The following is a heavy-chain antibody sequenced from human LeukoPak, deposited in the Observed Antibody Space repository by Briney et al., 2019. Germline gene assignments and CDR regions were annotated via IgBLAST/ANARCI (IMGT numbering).Heavy chain of an antibody. CDR2: INHSGST. CDR3: ARAPPRPYYYGSGSYPNWFDP. D-gene: IGHD3-10*01. V-gene: IGHV4-34*01. Sequence: SETLSLTYAVYGGSFSGYYWSWIRQPPGKGLEWIGEINHSGSTNYNPSLKSRVTISVDTSKNQFSLKLSSVTAADTAVYYCARAPPRPYYYGSGSYPNWFDPWGQGTLVTVSS. J-gene: IGHJ5*02. CDR1: GGSFSGYY.